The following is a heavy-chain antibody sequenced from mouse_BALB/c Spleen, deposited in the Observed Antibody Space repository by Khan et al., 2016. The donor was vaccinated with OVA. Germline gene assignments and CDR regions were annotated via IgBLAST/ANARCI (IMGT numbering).Heavy chain of an antibody. CDR3: ARLEDI. V-gene: IGHV2-9*02. D-gene: IGHD1-3*01. J-gene: IGHJ2*01. CDR2: IWAGGST. Sequence: VPRKEGGPGMVAHEKSMSIICTVSGFSLNSYGVHWVRQPPGKGLVWLGVIWAGGSTNYNSALMSRLSISKDNSKSQVFLKMNSLQTDDTAMYXCARLEDIWGQGTTLTVSS. CDR1: GFSLNSYG.